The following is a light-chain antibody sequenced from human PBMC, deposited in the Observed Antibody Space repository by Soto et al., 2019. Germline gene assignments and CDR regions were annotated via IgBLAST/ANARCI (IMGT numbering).Light chain of an antibody. CDR1: QSVSTL. J-gene: IGKJ1*01. V-gene: IGKV3-15*01. Sequence: IVMTQSPATLSVSSGDRAALSCRSLQSVSTLLPWYQHTPGQAPRLLIYGASTRATGIPARFSGSGSGTEFTLTISCLESEDFAVYYCQQYDNWPPWTFGQGTKVDI. CDR2: GAS. CDR3: QQYDNWPPWT.